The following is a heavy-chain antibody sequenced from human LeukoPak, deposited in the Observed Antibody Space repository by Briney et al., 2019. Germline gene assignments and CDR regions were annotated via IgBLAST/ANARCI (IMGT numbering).Heavy chain of an antibody. V-gene: IGHV4-39*07. Sequence: SETLSLTCTVSGGSISSSSNYWGWIRQPPGKGLEWIGSMYYSGGSYHNPSLKSRVTISVDTSKNQFSLKLSSVTAADTAVYYCARYRRLKTPYYFDYWGQGTLVTVSS. CDR3: ARYRRLKTPYYFDY. D-gene: IGHD1-1*01. CDR2: MYYSGGS. CDR1: GGSISSSSNY. J-gene: IGHJ4*02.